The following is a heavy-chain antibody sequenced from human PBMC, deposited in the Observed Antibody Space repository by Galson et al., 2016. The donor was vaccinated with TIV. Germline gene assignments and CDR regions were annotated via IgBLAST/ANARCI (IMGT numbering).Heavy chain of an antibody. CDR3: AKDGYYYDSNSKNWFDP. D-gene: IGHD3-22*01. V-gene: IGHV3-11*06. CDR2: ISAKSSYT. Sequence: SLRLSCAVSGFKFDDYAMQWVRQFPGKGLEWVSYISAKSSYTKYADSVKGRFAISRDNSKNTLYLQMTNLRVEDTAVYYCAKDGYYYDSNSKNWFDPWGQGTLVTVSS. CDR1: GFKFDDYA. J-gene: IGHJ5*02.